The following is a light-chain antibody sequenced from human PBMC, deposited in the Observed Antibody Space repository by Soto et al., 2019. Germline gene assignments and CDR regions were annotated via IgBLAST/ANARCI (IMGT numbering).Light chain of an antibody. CDR1: SSDVGNYDY. CDR2: EVS. J-gene: IGLJ2*01. CDR3: TSHATSSAVL. Sequence: QSALTQPASVSGSPGQSITISCTGTSSDVGNYDYVSWHQQHPGKAPNLMIYEVSTRPSVVSIRFSGSKSGNAASLTISGLQAEDEADYFCTSHATSSAVLFGGGTKLTVL. V-gene: IGLV2-14*03.